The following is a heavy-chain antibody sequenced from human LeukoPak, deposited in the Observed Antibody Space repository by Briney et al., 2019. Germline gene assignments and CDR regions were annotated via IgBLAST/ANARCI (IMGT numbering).Heavy chain of an antibody. J-gene: IGHJ6*02. Sequence: GGSLRLSCAASGLTFSSDDMNWVRQAPGKGLEWISFISSSGSTTYYADSVKGRFTISRDNAKNSLYLQMNSLRADDTAAYYCARPDLIYYYYGMDVWGQGTTVTVSS. CDR1: GLTFSSDD. V-gene: IGHV3-48*03. CDR2: ISSSGSTT. CDR3: ARPDLIYYYYGMDV.